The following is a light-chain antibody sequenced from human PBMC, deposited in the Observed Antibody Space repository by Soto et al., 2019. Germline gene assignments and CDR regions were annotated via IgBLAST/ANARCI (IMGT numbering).Light chain of an antibody. J-gene: IGKJ5*01. CDR2: DAS. Sequence: EIVLTQSPATLSLSPGERATLSCRASQSVSSYLAWYQQPPGQAPRLLXXDASNRATGIPARFSGSGSGTDFTLTISSLEPEDFAVYYGQQRSNWPPTITFGQGTRLEIK. CDR1: QSVSSY. V-gene: IGKV3-11*01. CDR3: QQRSNWPPTIT.